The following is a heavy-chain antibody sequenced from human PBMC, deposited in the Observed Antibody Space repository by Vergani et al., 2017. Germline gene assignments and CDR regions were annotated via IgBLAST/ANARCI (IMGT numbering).Heavy chain of an antibody. D-gene: IGHD2-2*02. J-gene: IGHJ4*02. CDR2: IKQDGSEK. V-gene: IGHV3-7*03. Sequence: EVQLVESGGGLVQPGGSLRLSCAASGFTFSSYWMSWVRQAPGKGLEWVANIKQDGSEKYYVDSVKGRFTISRDNAKSSLYLQMNSLRAEDTAVYYCARVYCSSTSCYTRDPSDDFWSGWTVRPFYYFDYWGQGTLVTVSS. CDR1: GFTFSSYW. CDR3: ARVYCSSTSCYTRDPSDDFWSGWTVRPFYYFDY.